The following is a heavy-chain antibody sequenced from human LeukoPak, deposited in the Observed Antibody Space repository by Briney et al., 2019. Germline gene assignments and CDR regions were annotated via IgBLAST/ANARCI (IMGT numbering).Heavy chain of an antibody. CDR2: IYYSGST. D-gene: IGHD5-18*01. J-gene: IGHJ6*02. CDR3: ASLVDTAMPGYYGMDV. Sequence: SETLSLTCSVAGGSISSYYWSWIRQPPGKGLEWIGDIYYSGSTNYNPSLKSRVTISVDTSKNQFSLKLSSVTAADTAVYYCASLVDTAMPGYYGMDVWGQGTTVTVSS. CDR1: GGSISSYY. V-gene: IGHV4-59*08.